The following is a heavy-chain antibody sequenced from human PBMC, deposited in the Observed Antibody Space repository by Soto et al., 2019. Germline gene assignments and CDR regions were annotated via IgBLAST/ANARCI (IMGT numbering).Heavy chain of an antibody. J-gene: IGHJ5*02. V-gene: IGHV1-8*01. Sequence: ASVKVSCKATGYTFTNYETIWVRQATGQGLEWMGWMNTNSVDTVYAQKFQGRVTMTRDSSISTAYMELSSLTSEDTAVYYCARGRGGYCSGGVCYRFLDPWGQGTLVTVSS. CDR3: ARGRGGYCSGGVCYRFLDP. CDR2: MNTNSVDT. D-gene: IGHD2-15*01. CDR1: GYTFTNYE.